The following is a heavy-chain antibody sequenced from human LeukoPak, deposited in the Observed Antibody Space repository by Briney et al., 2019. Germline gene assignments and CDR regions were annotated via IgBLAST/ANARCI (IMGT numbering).Heavy chain of an antibody. J-gene: IGHJ5*02. V-gene: IGHV4-39*01. CDR2: IYYSGGT. CDR1: GGSISGSTYY. Sequence: SETLSLTCTVSGGSISGSTYYWGWIRQPPGKGLEWIGDIYYSGGTNYNPSLKSRVTISVDTSKNHFSLKLRSVTAADTAVYYCARHGREIDPWGQGTLVTVSS. CDR3: ARHGREIDP. D-gene: IGHD1-1*01.